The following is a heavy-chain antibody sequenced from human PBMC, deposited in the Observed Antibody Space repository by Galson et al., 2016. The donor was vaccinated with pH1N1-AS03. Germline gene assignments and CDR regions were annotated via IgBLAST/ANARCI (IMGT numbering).Heavy chain of an antibody. CDR3: ARGVVDCSGPACSGTLRFDP. D-gene: IGHD2-15*01. CDR1: FTTYD. J-gene: IGHJ5*02. CDR2: MNPDSGNT. Sequence: FTTYDINWVRQAPGQGLEWMGWMNPDSGNTGYAPSFQGRVTITRDTSISTAYMELSSLRSEDTAVYYCARGVVDCSGPACSGTLRFDPWGQGTLVTVSS. V-gene: IGHV1-8*03.